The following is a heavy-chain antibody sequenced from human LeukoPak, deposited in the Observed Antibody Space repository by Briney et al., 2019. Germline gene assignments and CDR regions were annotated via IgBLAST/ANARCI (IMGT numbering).Heavy chain of an antibody. CDR3: ARRPKGSGKCFDH. Sequence: TSETLSLTCTVSGGSISTSGFRWGWIRQPPGTGLEWIGSFDYSESTYYNPSLKSQVTISVDTSKNQFSLNLRSVTAADTAVYYCARRPKGSGKCFDHWGQGTLVTVSS. CDR1: GGSISTSGFR. J-gene: IGHJ4*02. V-gene: IGHV4-39*01. CDR2: FDYSEST. D-gene: IGHD3-10*01.